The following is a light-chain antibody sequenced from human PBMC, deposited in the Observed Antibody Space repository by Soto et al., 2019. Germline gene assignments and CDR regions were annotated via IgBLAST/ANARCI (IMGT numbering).Light chain of an antibody. CDR1: QSISNN. Sequence: EIVMTQSPATLSVSPGERATLSCRASQSISNNLAWYHQRPGQSPRLLIYGASTRATGIPARFSGSGSGTEFTLTISSLQSEDFAVYYCQQYNNWWTFGQGTRVEIK. CDR3: QQYNNWWT. V-gene: IGKV3-15*01. J-gene: IGKJ1*01. CDR2: GAS.